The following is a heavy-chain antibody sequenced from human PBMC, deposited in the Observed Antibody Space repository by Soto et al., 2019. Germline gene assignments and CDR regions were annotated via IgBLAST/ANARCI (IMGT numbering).Heavy chain of an antibody. J-gene: IGHJ6*02. CDR3: VRNWRYYGGDYYYGMDA. CDR2: IYWDDEE. CDR1: GFSLNTGGVG. Sequence: ITLKESGPTLVKPTQTLTLTCTFSGFSLNTGGVGGGWVRQPRGKAMEWLALIYWDDEEAYRPSLRSRLKITKDTTNNQVVITMTNMDPEDTATYYCVRNWRYYGGDYYYGMDAWGQGTTVTVSS. D-gene: IGHD3-10*01. V-gene: IGHV2-5*02.